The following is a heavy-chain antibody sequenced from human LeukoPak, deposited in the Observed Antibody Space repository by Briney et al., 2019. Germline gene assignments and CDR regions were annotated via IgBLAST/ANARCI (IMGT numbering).Heavy chain of an antibody. CDR3: ARWSPGGRPFDY. CDR2: IYYGGST. D-gene: IGHD2-15*01. Sequence: ASETLSLTCTVSGGSISSYYWSWIRQPPGKGLEWIGYIYYGGSTNYNPSLKSRVTISVDTSKNQFSLKLSSVTAADTAVYYCARWSPGGRPFDYWGQGTLITVSS. V-gene: IGHV4-59*01. CDR1: GGSISSYY. J-gene: IGHJ4*02.